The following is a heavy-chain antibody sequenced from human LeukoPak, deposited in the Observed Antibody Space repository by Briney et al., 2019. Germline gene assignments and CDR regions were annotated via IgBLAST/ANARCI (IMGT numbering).Heavy chain of an antibody. CDR2: IIPIFGTA. J-gene: IGHJ4*02. V-gene: IGHV1-69*05. Sequence: ASVKVSCKASGGTFSSYAISWVRQAPRQGLEWMGGIIPIFGTANYAQKLQGRITMTRDTSTSTVYMELSSLRSEDTAVYYCAREGVAGTGLDYWGQGTLVTVSS. CDR3: AREGVAGTGLDY. D-gene: IGHD6-13*01. CDR1: GGTFSSYA.